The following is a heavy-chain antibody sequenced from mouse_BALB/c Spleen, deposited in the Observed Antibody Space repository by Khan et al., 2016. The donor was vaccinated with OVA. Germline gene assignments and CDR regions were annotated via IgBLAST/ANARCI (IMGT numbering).Heavy chain of an antibody. J-gene: IGHJ2*01. CDR2: ISYSGGT. CDR3: ARGNYYGYYFDY. D-gene: IGHD1-1*01. Sequence: EVQGVESGPGLVKPSQSLSLTCTVTGYSITSGYAWNWIRQFPGNKLEWMGYISYSGGTSYNPSLKSRISITRDTSKNQFFLQLNSVTTEDTVTYYCARGNYYGYYFDYWGQGTPLTVSS. V-gene: IGHV3-2*02. CDR1: GYSITSGYA.